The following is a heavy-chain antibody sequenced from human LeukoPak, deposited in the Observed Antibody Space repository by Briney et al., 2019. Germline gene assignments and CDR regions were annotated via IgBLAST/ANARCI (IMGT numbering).Heavy chain of an antibody. CDR2: IFYGGSS. CDR3: AGRAARFFDY. V-gene: IGHV4-59*01. Sequence: SETLSLTCTVSGDSLNSYYWTWIRQPPGEGLQWIGYIFYGGSSNYNASLRSRVAISVDTSKNQFSLKPTSVTAADTAVYYCAGRAARFFDYWGQGILVTVSS. D-gene: IGHD6-25*01. CDR1: GDSLNSYY. J-gene: IGHJ4*02.